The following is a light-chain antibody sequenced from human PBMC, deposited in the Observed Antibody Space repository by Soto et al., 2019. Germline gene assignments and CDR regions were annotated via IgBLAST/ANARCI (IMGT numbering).Light chain of an antibody. CDR1: NIGSKS. CDR3: QVWDSSSDHWV. J-gene: IGLJ3*02. Sequence: SYELTQPPPVSVAPGKTARITCGGNNIGSKSVHWYQQKPGQAPVLIIYYDSDRPSGIPERFSGSNSGNTATLTISRVEAGDEADYSCQVWDSSSDHWVFGGGTKVTVL. CDR2: YDS. V-gene: IGLV3-21*04.